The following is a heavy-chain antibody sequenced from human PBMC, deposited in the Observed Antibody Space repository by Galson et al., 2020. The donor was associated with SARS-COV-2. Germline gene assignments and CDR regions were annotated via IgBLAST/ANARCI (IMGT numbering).Heavy chain of an antibody. CDR3: AGYDFWTASYS. Sequence: SETLSLTCTVSGASVTGTTYYWTWIRQPAGNGLDWIGHIYSSGSANYNPSLKSRATISVDTSKSHFSLKLSSVTAADTAVYYCAGYDFWTASYSWGQGTLVTVSS. V-gene: IGHV4-61*09. CDR2: IYSSGSA. D-gene: IGHD3-3*01. J-gene: IGHJ4*02. CDR1: GASVTGTTYY.